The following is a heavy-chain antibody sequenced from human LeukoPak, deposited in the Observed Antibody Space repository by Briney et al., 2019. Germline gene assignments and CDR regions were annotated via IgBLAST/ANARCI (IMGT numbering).Heavy chain of an antibody. Sequence: PGRSLRLSCAASGFTFSSYGMHWVRQAPGKGLEWVAVISYDGSNKYYADSVKGRFTISRDNSKNTLYLQMNSLRAEDTAVYYCAKDLVVGMAAAGLDYWGQGTLVTVSS. CDR2: ISYDGSNK. V-gene: IGHV3-30*18. CDR1: GFTFSSYG. J-gene: IGHJ4*02. CDR3: AKDLVVGMAAAGLDY. D-gene: IGHD6-13*01.